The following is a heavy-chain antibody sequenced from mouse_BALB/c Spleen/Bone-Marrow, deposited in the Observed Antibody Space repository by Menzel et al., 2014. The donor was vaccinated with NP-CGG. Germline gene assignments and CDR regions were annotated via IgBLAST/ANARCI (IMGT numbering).Heavy chain of an antibody. CDR3: AGDLGRYFDV. CDR1: GFSLTSYG. J-gene: IGHJ1*01. CDR2: IWAGGST. V-gene: IGHV2-9*02. Sequence: VQLVESGPGLVAPSQSLSITCTVSGFSLTSYGVHWVRQPPGKGLEWLGVIWAGGSTNYNSALMSRLSISKDNSKSQVFLKMNSLQTDDTAMYYCAGDLGRYFDVWGAGTTVTVSS. D-gene: IGHD4-1*01.